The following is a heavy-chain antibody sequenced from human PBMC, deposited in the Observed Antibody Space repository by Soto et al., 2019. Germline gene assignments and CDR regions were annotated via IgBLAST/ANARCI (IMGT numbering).Heavy chain of an antibody. V-gene: IGHV5-51*01. CDR3: ARHSYYDSSGYYHFFDY. Sequence: GESLKISCKGSGYSFTGYWIGWVRQMPGKGLGWMGIIYPGDSDTRYSPSFQGQVTISADKSISTAYLQWSSLKASDTAMYYCARHSYYDSSGYYHFFDYWGQGTLVTVSS. CDR2: IYPGDSDT. D-gene: IGHD3-22*01. CDR1: GYSFTGYW. J-gene: IGHJ4*02.